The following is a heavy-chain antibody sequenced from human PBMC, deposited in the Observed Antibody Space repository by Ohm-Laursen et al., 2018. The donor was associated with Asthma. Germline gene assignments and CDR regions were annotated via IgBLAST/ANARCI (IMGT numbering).Heavy chain of an antibody. CDR1: GGTFSSYA. V-gene: IGHV1-69*01. CDR3: ARTLYRRAITNWFDP. J-gene: IGHJ5*02. CDR2: IIPIFGTA. D-gene: IGHD3-16*02. Sequence: GSSVKVSCKASGGTFSSYAISWVRQAPGQGLEWMGGIIPIFGTANYAQKFQGRVTITADESTSTAYMELSSLRSEDTAVYYCARTLYRRAITNWFDPWGQGTLVTVSS.